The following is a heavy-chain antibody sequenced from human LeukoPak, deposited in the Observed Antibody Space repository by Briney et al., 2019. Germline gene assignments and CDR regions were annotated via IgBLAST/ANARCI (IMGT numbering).Heavy chain of an antibody. CDR2: FSGSGGST. D-gene: IGHD1-26*01. CDR3: AKDMGEDGSYFLDH. V-gene: IGHV3-23*01. J-gene: IGHJ5*02. Sequence: GGSLGLSCAASGFTFSSYAMSWVRQAPGKGLEWVSGFSGSGGSTYYADSVKGRFTISRDNSKNTLYLQMNSLRAEDTAVYYCAKDMGEDGSYFLDHWGQGTLVTVSS. CDR1: GFTFSSYA.